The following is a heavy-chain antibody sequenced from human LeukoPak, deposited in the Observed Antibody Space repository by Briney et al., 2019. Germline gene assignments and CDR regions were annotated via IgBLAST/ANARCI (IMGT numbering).Heavy chain of an antibody. CDR3: VKGWLCEY. Sequence: GSLRLSCAASGFTFSGLGMHWVRQAPGKGLQWVAFISHDGSDKYYVDSVKGRFTISRDNSKSTLSLQMKSLRVEDTAVYYCVKGWLCEYWGQGTPVTVSS. V-gene: IGHV3-30*02. J-gene: IGHJ4*02. CDR1: GFTFSGLG. CDR2: ISHDGSDK. D-gene: IGHD5-12*01.